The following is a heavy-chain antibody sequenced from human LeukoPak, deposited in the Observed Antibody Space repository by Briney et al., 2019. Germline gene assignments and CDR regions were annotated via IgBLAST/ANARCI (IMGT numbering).Heavy chain of an antibody. D-gene: IGHD5-18*01. CDR1: GGSISSSSYY. J-gene: IGHJ4*02. V-gene: IGHV4-39*07. CDR2: IYYSGST. CDR3: ARFRISYGWAHFDY. Sequence: SETLSLTCTVSGGSISSSSYYWGWIRQPPGKGLEWIGSIYYSGSTYYTPSLKSRVTISVDTSKNQFSLKLSSVTAADTAVYYCARFRISYGWAHFDYWGQGTLVTVSS.